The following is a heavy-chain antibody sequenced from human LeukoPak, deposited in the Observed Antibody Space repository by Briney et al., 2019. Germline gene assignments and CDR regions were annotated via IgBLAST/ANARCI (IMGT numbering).Heavy chain of an antibody. V-gene: IGHV3-11*03. CDR2: ISSSSSYT. CDR3: ARRSPHYFES. J-gene: IGHJ4*02. Sequence: NPGGSLRLSCAASGFIFSDYYMSWIRQAPGKGLEWVSYISSSSSYTNYADSVKGRFTISRDNSKNTLYLQMSSLRAEDTAVYYCARRSPHYFESWGQGTLVTVSS. CDR1: GFIFSDYY.